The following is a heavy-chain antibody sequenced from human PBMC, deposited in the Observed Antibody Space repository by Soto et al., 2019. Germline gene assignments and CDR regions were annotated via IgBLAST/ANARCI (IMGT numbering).Heavy chain of an antibody. Sequence: ASVKVSCKASGYTFTSYYMHWVRQAPGQGLEWMGIINPSGGSTSYAQKFQGRVTMTRDTSTSIVYMELSSLRSEDTAVYYCARGGYSSSSVYYYYMDVWGKGTTVTVSS. V-gene: IGHV1-46*03. D-gene: IGHD6-6*01. CDR2: INPSGGST. J-gene: IGHJ6*03. CDR3: ARGGYSSSSVYYYYMDV. CDR1: GYTFTSYY.